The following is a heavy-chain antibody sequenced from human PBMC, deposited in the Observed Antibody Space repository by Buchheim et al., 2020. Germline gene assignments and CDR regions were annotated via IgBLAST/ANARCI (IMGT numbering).Heavy chain of an antibody. V-gene: IGHV4-34*01. J-gene: IGHJ6*02. CDR2: INHSGST. Sequence: QVQLQQWGAGLLKPSETLSLTCAVYGGSFSGYYWSWIRQPPGKGLEWIGEINHSGSTNYNPSLKSRVTISVDTSKNKFSLKLSSVTAADTAVYYCAMGTYYYDSSGYYDIYYYYYGMDVWGQGTT. CDR1: GGSFSGYY. CDR3: AMGTYYYDSSGYYDIYYYYYGMDV. D-gene: IGHD3-22*01.